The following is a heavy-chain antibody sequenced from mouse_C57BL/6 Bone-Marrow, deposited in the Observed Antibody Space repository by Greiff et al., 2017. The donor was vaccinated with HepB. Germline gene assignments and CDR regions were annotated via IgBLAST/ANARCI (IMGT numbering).Heavy chain of an antibody. Sequence: VKLQESGPGLVKPSQSLFLTCSITGFPITSGYYWIWIRQSPGKPLEWMGYITHSGETFYNPSLQSPISITRETSKNQSFLQLNSVTTEDTAMYYCAGDLYYYGSSYAMDYWGQGTSVTVSS. D-gene: IGHD1-1*01. J-gene: IGHJ4*01. CDR2: ITHSGET. CDR3: AGDLYYYGSSYAMDY. CDR1: GFPITSGYY. V-gene: IGHV12-3*01.